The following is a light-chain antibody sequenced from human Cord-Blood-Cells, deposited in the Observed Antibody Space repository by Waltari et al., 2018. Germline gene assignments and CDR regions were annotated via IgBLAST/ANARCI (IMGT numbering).Light chain of an antibody. Sequence: IVSTQSPATLSLSPGERATLSCRASQSVSSYLAWYQQKPGQAPRLLIYDASNRATGIPARFSGSGSGTDFTLTISSLEPEDFAVYYCQQRSNWPMYTFGQGTKLEIK. J-gene: IGKJ2*01. CDR3: QQRSNWPMYT. CDR2: DAS. CDR1: QSVSSY. V-gene: IGKV3-11*01.